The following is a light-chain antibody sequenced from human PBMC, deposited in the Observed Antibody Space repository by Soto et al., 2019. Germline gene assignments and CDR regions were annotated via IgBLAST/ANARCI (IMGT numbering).Light chain of an antibody. CDR2: EVS. CDR3: CSLTTSHTYV. CDR1: SSDVGIYNY. J-gene: IGLJ1*01. Sequence: QSVLTQPASVSGSPGQSIAISCTGSSSDVGIYNYVSWYQQHPGKVPKLIIYEVSNRPSGVSNRFSGSKSGNTASLTISGLQAEDEADYYCCSLTTSHTYVFGSGTKVTVL. V-gene: IGLV2-14*01.